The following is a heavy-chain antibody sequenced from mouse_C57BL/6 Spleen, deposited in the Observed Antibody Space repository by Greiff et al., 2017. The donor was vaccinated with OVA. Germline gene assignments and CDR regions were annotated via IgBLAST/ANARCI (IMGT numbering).Heavy chain of an antibody. CDR1: GYTFTSYW. CDR3: ATQPYCAMDY. D-gene: IGHD3-1*01. CDR2: IHPNSGST. V-gene: IGHV1-64*01. J-gene: IGHJ4*01. Sequence: QVQLQQPGAELVKLGASVKLSCKASGYTFTSYWMHWVKQRPGQGLEWIGMIHPNSGSTNYNEKFKSKATLTVDKSSSTAYMQLSSLTSEDSAVYNCATQPYCAMDYWGQGTSVTVSS.